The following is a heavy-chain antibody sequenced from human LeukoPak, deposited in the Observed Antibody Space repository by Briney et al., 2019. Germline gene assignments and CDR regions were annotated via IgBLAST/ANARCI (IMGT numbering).Heavy chain of an antibody. CDR2: IYSKTDGGTA. CDR3: ATGPLDY. Sequence: GGSLRLSCAACGFTFTIAWMSWVRQAPGKGLEWVGRIYSKTDGGTADYATAVKGRFTISGDDSKKTLYLQMNSLKIEDTAVYYCATGPLDYWGQGTLVTVSS. V-gene: IGHV3-15*05. CDR1: GFTFTIAW. J-gene: IGHJ4*02.